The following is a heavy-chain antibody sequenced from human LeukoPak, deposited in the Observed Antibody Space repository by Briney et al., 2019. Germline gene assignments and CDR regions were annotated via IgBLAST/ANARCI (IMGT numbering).Heavy chain of an antibody. CDR3: ARVGVLVVFNWFDP. CDR2: INAYNGNT. Sequence: GASVKVSCKASGGTFSSYAITWVRQAPGQGLEWMGWINAYNGNTHYEQKFQGRVTMTTDTSTNTAYMELRSLRSDDTAVYYCARVGVLVVFNWFDPWGQGTLVTVSS. CDR1: GGTFSSYA. D-gene: IGHD2-15*01. V-gene: IGHV1-18*01. J-gene: IGHJ5*02.